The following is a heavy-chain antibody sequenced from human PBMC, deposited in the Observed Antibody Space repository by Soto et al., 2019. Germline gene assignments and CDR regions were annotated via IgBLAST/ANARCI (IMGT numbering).Heavy chain of an antibody. CDR1: GGTPSSHA. J-gene: IGHJ6*02. CDR3: ASDAPLNYYDGTFSYYAMDV. Sequence: GASVKVSCKASGGTPSSHAISWVRQAPGQGLEWMGGITPFFKATNYAQKFQGRVPITADGSTSTAYMDLYSLRSEDTAVYYCASDAPLNYYDGTFSYYAMDVWRQGSTVTVSS. CDR2: ITPFFKAT. V-gene: IGHV1-69*13. D-gene: IGHD3-16*01.